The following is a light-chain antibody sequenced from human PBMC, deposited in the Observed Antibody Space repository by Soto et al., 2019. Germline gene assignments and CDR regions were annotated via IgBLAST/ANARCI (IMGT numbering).Light chain of an antibody. CDR2: DVS. CDR1: SGDVGGYNY. Sequence: QSVLTQPPSVSGSPGQSITISCTGNSGDVGGYNYVSWYQQHPGKAPKLMIYDVSHRPSGISNRFTGSKSGNSASLTISGLQAEDEADYYCASYTITSTLVFGTGTKVTVL. V-gene: IGLV2-14*03. J-gene: IGLJ1*01. CDR3: ASYTITSTLV.